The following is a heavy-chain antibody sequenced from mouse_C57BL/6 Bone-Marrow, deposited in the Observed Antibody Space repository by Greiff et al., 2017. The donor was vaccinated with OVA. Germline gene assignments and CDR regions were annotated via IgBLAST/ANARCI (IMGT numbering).Heavy chain of an antibody. Sequence: VQLQQPGAELVRPGTSVKLSCKASGYTFTSYWMHWVKQRPGQGLEWIGVIDPSDSYTNYNQKFKGKATLTVDTSSSTAYMQLSSLTSEDSAVYYCARGYDYDGFAYWGQGTLVTVSA. J-gene: IGHJ3*01. CDR2: IDPSDSYT. CDR1: GYTFTSYW. V-gene: IGHV1-59*01. CDR3: ARGYDYDGFAY. D-gene: IGHD2-4*01.